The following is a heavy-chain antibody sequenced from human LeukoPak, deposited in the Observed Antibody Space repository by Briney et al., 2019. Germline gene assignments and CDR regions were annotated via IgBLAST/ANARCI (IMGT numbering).Heavy chain of an antibody. D-gene: IGHD2-15*01. CDR1: GASINDYH. V-gene: IGHV4-59*12. Sequence: SETLSLTCTVSGASINDYHWSWMRQPPEGGLEWISFISDTGDTNHNPSLKSRLTMSADTSKKQLSLKLTSVTAADTAVYYCAREGCIGGSCSHHLDYWGQGALVTVSS. CDR2: ISDTGDT. CDR3: AREGCIGGSCSHHLDY. J-gene: IGHJ4*02.